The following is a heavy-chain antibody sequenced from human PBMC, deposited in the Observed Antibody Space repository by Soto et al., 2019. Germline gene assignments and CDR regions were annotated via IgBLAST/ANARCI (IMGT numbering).Heavy chain of an antibody. Sequence: GGSLRLSCAASGFTLRSYWMNWVRQAPGKGLEWVANVKQDGSEKYYVDSVKGRFIISRDNGKNSLYLQMNSLRAEDTAVYYCARDADASGWYHYGMDVWGQGTMVTVSS. CDR2: VKQDGSEK. CDR3: ARDADASGWYHYGMDV. J-gene: IGHJ6*02. D-gene: IGHD6-19*01. V-gene: IGHV3-7*01. CDR1: GFTLRSYW.